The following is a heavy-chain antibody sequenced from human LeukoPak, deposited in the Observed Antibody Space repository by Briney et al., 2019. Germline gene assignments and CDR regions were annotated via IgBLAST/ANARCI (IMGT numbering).Heavy chain of an antibody. V-gene: IGHV3-23*01. J-gene: IGHJ4*02. D-gene: IGHD5-18*01. Sequence: GGSLRLSCAASGFTFSTYAMSWVRQAPGKGLEWVSSFSGSGGSKYYADSVKGRFTISRDNSKNTLYLQMNRLRAEDTAVYYCGKDLGLQVWFPLWGQGTLVTVSS. CDR3: GKDLGLQVWFPL. CDR1: GFTFSTYA. CDR2: FSGSGGSK.